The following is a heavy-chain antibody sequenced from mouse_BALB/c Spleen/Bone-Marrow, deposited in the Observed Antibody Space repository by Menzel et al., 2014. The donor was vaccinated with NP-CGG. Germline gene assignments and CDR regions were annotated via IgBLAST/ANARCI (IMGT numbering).Heavy chain of an antibody. CDR3: ARALLGAMDY. CDR1: GYVFTSYN. Sequence: VQLQQPGPELVKPGASVKVSCKASGYVFTSYNMYWVKRSHGKSLEWIGYIDPYNGGTTYNQKFKGKATLTVDKSSGTAYMHLNSLTSEDSAVYYCARALLGAMDYWGQGTSVTVSS. J-gene: IGHJ4*01. D-gene: IGHD1-1*01. V-gene: IGHV1S135*01. CDR2: IDPYNGGT.